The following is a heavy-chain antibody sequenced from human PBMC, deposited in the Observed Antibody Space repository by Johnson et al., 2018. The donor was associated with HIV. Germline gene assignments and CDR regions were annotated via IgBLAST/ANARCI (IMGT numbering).Heavy chain of an antibody. Sequence: VQLVESGGGVVQPGRSLRLSCAASGFTFSSYGMHWVRQAPGKGLEWVAVILYDGSNKYYADSVKGRFTISRDNSKNTLYLQMNSLRAEGTAVYYCAKGLAAFFAFDIWGQGTMVTVSS. CDR1: GFTFSSYG. J-gene: IGHJ3*02. CDR2: ILYDGSNK. V-gene: IGHV3-33*06. D-gene: IGHD3-3*01. CDR3: AKGLAAFFAFDI.